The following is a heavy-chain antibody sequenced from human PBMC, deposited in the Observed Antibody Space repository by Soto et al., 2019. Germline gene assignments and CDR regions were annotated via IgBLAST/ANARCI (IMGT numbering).Heavy chain of an antibody. CDR3: AKDGGSGWGGYYDLDY. V-gene: IGHV3-23*01. CDR1: GFTFSSYA. Sequence: ELQLLESGGGLVQPGGSLRLSCAASGFTFSSYAMSWVRQAPGKGLEWVSAISGSGGSTYYADSVKGRFTISRDNSKNTLYLQMNSLRAEDTAVYYCAKDGGSGWGGYYDLDYWGQGTLVTVSS. CDR2: ISGSGGST. J-gene: IGHJ4*02. D-gene: IGHD3-3*01.